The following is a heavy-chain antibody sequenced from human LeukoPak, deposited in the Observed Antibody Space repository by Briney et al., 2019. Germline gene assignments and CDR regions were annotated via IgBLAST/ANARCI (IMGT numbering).Heavy chain of an antibody. Sequence: PSETLSLTCVVYGGSFSGYYWSGIRQPPGKGLEWIGEINHSGSTKYNPSLKSRVTISVDTSKNQFSLKLNSVTAADTAVYYCAGGPVTALELLYYWGQGTLVTVAS. J-gene: IGHJ4*02. D-gene: IGHD2-21*02. CDR3: AGGPVTALELLYY. CDR1: GGSFSGYY. CDR2: INHSGST. V-gene: IGHV4-34*01.